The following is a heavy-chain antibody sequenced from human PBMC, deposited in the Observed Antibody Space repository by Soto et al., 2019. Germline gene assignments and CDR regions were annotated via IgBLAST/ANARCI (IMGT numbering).Heavy chain of an antibody. V-gene: IGHV3-30*18. Sequence: GGSLRLSCAASGFTFSSYGMHWVRQAPGKGLEWVAVISYDGSNKYYADSVKGRFTISRDNSKNTLYLQMNSLRAKDTAVYYCANMVEGGRYFDYWGQGTLVTVSS. D-gene: IGHD3-10*01. CDR3: ANMVEGGRYFDY. J-gene: IGHJ4*02. CDR2: ISYDGSNK. CDR1: GFTFSSYG.